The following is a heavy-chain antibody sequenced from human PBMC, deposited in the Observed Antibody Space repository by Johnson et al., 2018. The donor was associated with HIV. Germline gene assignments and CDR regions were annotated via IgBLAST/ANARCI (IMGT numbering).Heavy chain of an antibody. Sequence: VPLVESGGGVAQPGRSLRLSCAASGFTVMSHYMTWVRPAPGKGLEWVSVIYDGDTTYYTDSVKGRFTISRDDSKNTLYLQMNSLRPDDSAVYYCARDRWLGDAFDIWGQGTMVTVSS. CDR1: GFTVMSHY. V-gene: IGHV3-66*02. CDR2: IYDGDTT. CDR3: ARDRWLGDAFDI. D-gene: IGHD6-19*01. J-gene: IGHJ3*02.